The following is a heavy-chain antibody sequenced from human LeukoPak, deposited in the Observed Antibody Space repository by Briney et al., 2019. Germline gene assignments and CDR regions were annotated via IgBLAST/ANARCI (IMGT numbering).Heavy chain of an antibody. CDR1: GFTFSAFE. CDR3: ARDFGTDTGYTNRFDL. J-gene: IGHJ5*02. D-gene: IGHD1-14*01. Sequence: GGSLRLSCTASGFTFSAFEMHWVRQPTGKGLEWVSAIGNNFKTYYLDSVRGRFTISRENAKSSVYLQMNNLRAGDTAVYYCARDFGTDTGYTNRFDLWGRGTLVTVSS. CDR2: IGNNFKT. V-gene: IGHV3-13*01.